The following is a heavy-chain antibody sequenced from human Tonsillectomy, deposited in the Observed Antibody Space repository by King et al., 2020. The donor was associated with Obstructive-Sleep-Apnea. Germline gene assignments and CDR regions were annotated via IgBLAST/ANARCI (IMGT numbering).Heavy chain of an antibody. CDR1: GGSISNYY. J-gene: IGHJ4*02. V-gene: IGHV4-59*01. CDR2: IYYSGST. Sequence: QLQESGPGLVRPSETLSLTCTVSGGSISNYYWSWIRQPPGKGLEWIGYIYYSGSTNYNPSLQSRVTISVDTSKNEFSLKLSSVTAADTAVYYCAREVVTSFDYWGRGTLVTVSS. CDR3: AREVVTSFDY. D-gene: IGHD4-23*01.